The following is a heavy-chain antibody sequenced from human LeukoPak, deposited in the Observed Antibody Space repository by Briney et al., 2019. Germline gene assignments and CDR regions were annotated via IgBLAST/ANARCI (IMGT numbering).Heavy chain of an antibody. J-gene: IGHJ4*02. CDR1: GGSVSSGRYY. CDR3: ARESDYYGSGRPFDY. Sequence: SETLSLTCTVSGGSVSSGRYYWTWIRQPPGKGLEWLGYISYSGNNNYNPSLKSRVTISLDTSKNQFSLKLNSVTAADTAVYYCARESDYYGSGRPFDYWGQGTLVTVSS. D-gene: IGHD3-10*01. V-gene: IGHV4-61*01. CDR2: ISYSGNN.